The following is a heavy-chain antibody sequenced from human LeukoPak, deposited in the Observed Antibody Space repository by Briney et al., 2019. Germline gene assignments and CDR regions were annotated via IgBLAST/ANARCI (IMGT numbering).Heavy chain of an antibody. V-gene: IGHV4-59*01. CDR2: IYYSGST. J-gene: IGHJ4*02. Sequence: PSENLSRTCTVSGGSISSYYWSWIRQPPGKGLEWIGYIYYSGSTNYNPSLKSRVTISVDTSKNQFSLKLSSVTAADTAVYYCARVPGYSYGLFDYWGQGTLVTVSS. D-gene: IGHD5-18*01. CDR1: GGSISSYY. CDR3: ARVPGYSYGLFDY.